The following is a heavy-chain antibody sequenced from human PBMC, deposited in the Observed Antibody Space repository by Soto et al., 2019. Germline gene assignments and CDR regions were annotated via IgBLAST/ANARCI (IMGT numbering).Heavy chain of an antibody. Sequence: EVQLVESGGGLVQPGGSLRLSCATSGITFSDHDMDWVRQAPGKELEWLGRCRSRVDNYATDYAASVKGRFTFSRDESKSSLSLQMRSLKTGDTAMYYCVLWVRGLINYWGQGTLVTVSS. V-gene: IGHV3-72*01. CDR3: VLWVRGLINY. CDR2: CRSRVDNYAT. D-gene: IGHD3-10*01. CDR1: GITFSDHD. J-gene: IGHJ4*02.